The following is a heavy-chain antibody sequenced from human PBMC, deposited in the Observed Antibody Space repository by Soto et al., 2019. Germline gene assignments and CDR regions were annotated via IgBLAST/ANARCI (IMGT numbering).Heavy chain of an antibody. Sequence: PVGSLRLSCAASGFTFSSYSMNWVRQAPGKGLEWVSSISSSSSYIYYADSVKGRFTISRDNAKNSLYLQMNSLRAEDTAVYHCATDSGSYHYFDYWGQGTLVTVS. D-gene: IGHD1-26*01. V-gene: IGHV3-21*01. CDR2: ISSSSSYI. CDR3: ATDSGSYHYFDY. CDR1: GFTFSSYS. J-gene: IGHJ4*02.